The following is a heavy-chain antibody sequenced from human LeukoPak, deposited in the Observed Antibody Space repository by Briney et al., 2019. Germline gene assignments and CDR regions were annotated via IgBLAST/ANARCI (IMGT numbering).Heavy chain of an antibody. J-gene: IGHJ4*02. Sequence: PGGSLRLSCAASGFTFSTYDMNWVRQAPGKGLEWVSTIRGSSGSTYYADSVKGRFTISRDNSKNTLYLQMNSLRAEDTAVYYCAHASTGYYLFDYWGQGTLLTVYS. CDR2: IRGSSGST. CDR3: AHASTGYYLFDY. CDR1: GFTFSTYD. D-gene: IGHD3-22*01. V-gene: IGHV3-23*01.